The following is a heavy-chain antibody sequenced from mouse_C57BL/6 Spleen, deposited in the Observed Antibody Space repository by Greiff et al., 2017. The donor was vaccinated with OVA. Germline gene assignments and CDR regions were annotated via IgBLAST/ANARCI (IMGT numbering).Heavy chain of an antibody. CDR2: IRNKANGYTT. CDR3: ARYAYYSNYVGAMDD. V-gene: IGHV7-3*01. D-gene: IGHD2-5*01. CDR1: GFTFTDYY. J-gene: IGHJ4*01. Sequence: EVKLVESGGGLVQPGGSLSLSCAASGFTFTDYYMSWVRQPPGKALEWLGFIRNKANGYTTEYSASVKGRFTISRDNSQSILYLQMNALRAEDSATYYWARYAYYSNYVGAMDDWGQGTSVTVSS.